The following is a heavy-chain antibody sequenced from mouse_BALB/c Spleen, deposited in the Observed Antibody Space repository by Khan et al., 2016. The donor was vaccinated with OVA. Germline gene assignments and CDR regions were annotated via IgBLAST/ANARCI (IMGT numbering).Heavy chain of an antibody. D-gene: IGHD1-3*01. CDR2: ISTYYGDA. CDR3: ARGSGNSRFAY. J-gene: IGHJ3*01. CDR1: GYTFTDFA. V-gene: IGHV1S137*01. Sequence: QVQLQQSGAELVRPGVSVKISCKGSGYTFTDFAMHWVKQSHAKSLEWLGVISTYYGDADYNQKFKGKATMTVDQSSSTAYMELARRTSEESAIYYCARGSGNSRFAYWGQGTLVTGSA.